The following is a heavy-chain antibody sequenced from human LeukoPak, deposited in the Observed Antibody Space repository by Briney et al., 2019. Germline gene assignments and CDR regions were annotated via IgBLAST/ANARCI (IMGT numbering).Heavy chain of an antibody. CDR3: ARMGLKLSKDY. J-gene: IGHJ4*02. Sequence: EPSETLSLTCTVSGGSISSSNWWSWVRQPLGKGLAWIGEIYHSGSTNYNPSLKSRVTISVDKSKNQFSLKLSSVTAADTAVYYCARMGLKLSKDYWGQGTLVTVSS. CDR2: IYHSGST. D-gene: IGHD3-10*01. CDR1: GGSISSSNW. V-gene: IGHV4-4*02.